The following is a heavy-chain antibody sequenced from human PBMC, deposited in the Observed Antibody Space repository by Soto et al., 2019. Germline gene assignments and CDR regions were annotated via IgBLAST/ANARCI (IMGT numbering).Heavy chain of an antibody. J-gene: IGHJ5*02. CDR2: IYYSGST. Sequence: SETLSLTCAVYGGSFSGYYWSWIRQPPGKGLEWIGSIYYSGSTYYNPSLKSRVTISVDTSKNQFSLKLSSVTAADTAVYYCARPLAVAGTTTNWFDPWGQGTLVTVSS. D-gene: IGHD6-19*01. CDR1: GGSFSGYY. CDR3: ARPLAVAGTTTNWFDP. V-gene: IGHV4-34*01.